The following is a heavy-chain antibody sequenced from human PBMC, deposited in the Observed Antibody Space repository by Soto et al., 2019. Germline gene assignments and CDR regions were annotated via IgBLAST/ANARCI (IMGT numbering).Heavy chain of an antibody. Sequence: SLRLSCAASGFTFSSYAMSWVRQAPGKGLEWVSAISGSGGSTYYADSVKGRFTISRDNSKNTLYLQMNSLRAEDTAVYYCAKGFSGSGGGSDYWGQGTLVTVSS. J-gene: IGHJ4*02. CDR3: AKGFSGSGGGSDY. V-gene: IGHV3-23*01. CDR2: ISGSGGST. CDR1: GFTFSSYA. D-gene: IGHD6-19*01.